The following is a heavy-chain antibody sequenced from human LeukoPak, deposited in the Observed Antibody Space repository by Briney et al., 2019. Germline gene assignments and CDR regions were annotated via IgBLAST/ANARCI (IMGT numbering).Heavy chain of an antibody. V-gene: IGHV4-59*01. Sequence: SETLSLTCTVSGCSISSYYWSWIRQPPGKGLEWIGCIYYSGSTNYNPSLTSRATISVDTSKKQCSMKLSSVTAAGTGVYYCAREEYFGWLSHGRFDPWGQGTLVTVSS. CDR2: IYYSGST. CDR1: GCSISSYY. J-gene: IGHJ5*02. CDR3: AREEYFGWLSHGRFDP. D-gene: IGHD3-9*01.